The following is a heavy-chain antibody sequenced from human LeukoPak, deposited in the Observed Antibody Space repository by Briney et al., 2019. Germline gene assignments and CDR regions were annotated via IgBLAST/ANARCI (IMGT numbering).Heavy chain of an antibody. CDR3: ARDSTNYYDSSGYWD. CDR1: GFTLSSYT. Sequence: GGSLRLSCAASGFTLSSYTINWVRQAPGKGLEWVSSISSSSTYIYYSDSVKGRFTISRDNAKNSLFLQMNSLRAEDTAVYYCARDSTNYYDSSGYWDWGQGTLVTVSS. D-gene: IGHD3-22*01. J-gene: IGHJ4*02. V-gene: IGHV3-21*01. CDR2: ISSSSTYI.